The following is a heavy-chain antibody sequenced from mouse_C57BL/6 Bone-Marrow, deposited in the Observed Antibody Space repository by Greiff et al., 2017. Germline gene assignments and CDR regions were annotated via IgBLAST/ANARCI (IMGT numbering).Heavy chain of an antibody. CDR3: ARFIGDY. D-gene: IGHD1-1*01. CDR1: GYSIPSGYY. V-gene: IGHV3-6*01. Sequence: VQLKESGPGLVKPSQSLSLTCSVTGYSIPSGYYWNWIRQFPGNKLEWMGYISYDGSNNYNPSLKNRISITRDTSKNQFFLKLNSVTTEDTATYYCARFIGDYWGQGTTLTVSS. CDR2: ISYDGSN. J-gene: IGHJ2*01.